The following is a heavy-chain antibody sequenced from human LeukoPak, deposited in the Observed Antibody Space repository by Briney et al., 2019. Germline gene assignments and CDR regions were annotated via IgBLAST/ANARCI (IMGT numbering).Heavy chain of an antibody. V-gene: IGHV3-7*01. CDR2: IKHDGSEK. CDR1: GFTFSSYW. Sequence: GGSLRLSCAASGFTFSSYWMSWVRQAPGKGLEWVANIKHDGSEKYYVDSVKGRFTISRDNAKNSLYLQMNSLRAEDTAVYYCARDRLRVVRLPPSRDNWFDPWGQGTLVTVSS. J-gene: IGHJ5*02. D-gene: IGHD4-23*01. CDR3: ARDRLRVVRLPPSRDNWFDP.